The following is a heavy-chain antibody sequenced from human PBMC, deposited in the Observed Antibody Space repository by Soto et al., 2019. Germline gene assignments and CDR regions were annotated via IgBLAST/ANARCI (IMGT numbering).Heavy chain of an antibody. D-gene: IGHD6-13*01. CDR2: INPSGGST. J-gene: IGHJ4*02. V-gene: IGHV1-46*03. CDR3: ARDEAGLLVLAVYFYY. CDR1: GYTVTSYN. Sequence: GASAEVSCTASGYTVTSYNMHWLRQAPGQGLEWMGIINPSGGSTSYAQKFQGRVTMTRDTSTSTVYMELSSLRSEDTAVYYCARDEAGLLVLAVYFYYWGQGTVVTVSS.